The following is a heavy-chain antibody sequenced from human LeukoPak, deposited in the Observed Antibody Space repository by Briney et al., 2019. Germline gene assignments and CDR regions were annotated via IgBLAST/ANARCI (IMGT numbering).Heavy chain of an antibody. V-gene: IGHV4-59*01. CDR1: GGSFSGYY. CDR2: IYYIGST. Sequence: SETLSLTCAVYGGSFSGYYWSWIRQPPGKGLEWIRYIYYIGSTNYNPSLKSRVTISVDTSKNQFSLKLSSVTAADTAVYYCARETTTGYFDYWGQGTLVTVSS. D-gene: IGHD4-17*01. J-gene: IGHJ4*02. CDR3: ARETTTGYFDY.